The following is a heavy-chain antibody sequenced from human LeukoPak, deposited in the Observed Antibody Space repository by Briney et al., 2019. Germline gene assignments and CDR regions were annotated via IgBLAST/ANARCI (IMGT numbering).Heavy chain of an antibody. CDR2: IYYSGST. V-gene: IGHV4-59*01. CDR3: ARDVRGGNWFDP. Sequence: PSETLSLTCTVSGGSISSYYWSWIRQPPGKGLEWIGYIYYSGSTNYNPSLKSRVTISVDTSKNQSSLKLSSVTAADTAVYYCARDVRGGNWFDPWGQGTLVTVSS. D-gene: IGHD3-10*01. CDR1: GGSISSYY. J-gene: IGHJ5*02.